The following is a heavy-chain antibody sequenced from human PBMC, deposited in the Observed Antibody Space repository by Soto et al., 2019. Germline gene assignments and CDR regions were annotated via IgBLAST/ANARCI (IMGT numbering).Heavy chain of an antibody. CDR1: GFTFSSYG. CDR3: AATNSRVY. CDR2: IWYHGSNK. D-gene: IGHD1-26*01. Sequence: TGGSLRLSCAASGFTFSSYGMHWVRQAPGKRLKKVTVIWYHGSNKYYADSVKGRFTISRDNSKNTLYLQMNSLRAEDTAVYYCAATNSRVYWGQGTLVTVSS. V-gene: IGHV3-33*01. J-gene: IGHJ4*02.